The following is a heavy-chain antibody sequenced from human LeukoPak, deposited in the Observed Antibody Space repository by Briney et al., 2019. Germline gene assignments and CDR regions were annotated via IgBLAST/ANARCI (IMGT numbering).Heavy chain of an antibody. Sequence: PSETLSLTCTVSGGSISSSSYYWGWIRQPPGKGLEWIGSIYYSGSTYYNPSLKSRVTISVDTSKNQFSLKLSSVTAADTAVYYCARNKVPYYFDYWGQGTLVTVSS. J-gene: IGHJ4*02. CDR2: IYYSGST. CDR3: ARNKVPYYFDY. V-gene: IGHV4-39*01. D-gene: IGHD2/OR15-2a*01. CDR1: GGSISSSSYY.